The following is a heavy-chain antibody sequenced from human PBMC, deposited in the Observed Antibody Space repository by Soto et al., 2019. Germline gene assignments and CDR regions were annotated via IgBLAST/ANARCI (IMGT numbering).Heavy chain of an antibody. Sequence: EVKLVESGGGLVQPGGSLRLSCAASGFTFSNYWMYWVRQAPGQGLVWVSRINSDGSVSSYADSVKGRLTISRDNVKNTLYLQMNSLIVEDTAVYYCARGDCVGGSCYSLAGSFYYYMDVWGKGTTVTVFS. J-gene: IGHJ6*03. CDR2: INSDGSVS. CDR1: GFTFSNYW. CDR3: ARGDCVGGSCYSLAGSFYYYMDV. D-gene: IGHD2-15*01. V-gene: IGHV3-74*01.